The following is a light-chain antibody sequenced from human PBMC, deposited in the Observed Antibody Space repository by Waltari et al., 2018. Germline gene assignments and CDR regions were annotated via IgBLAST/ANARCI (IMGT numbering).Light chain of an antibody. CDR2: YKSDSDK. J-gene: IGLJ7*01. Sequence: QAVLTQPSSLSATPGASASLTCTLRSGINVGTYRISWYQQKPGSHPQYLLRYKSDSDKQLGSGVPSRFSGSKDGAANAGILLIAGLQSEDEADYYCMIWHGSAAVFGGGTQLTVL. CDR3: MIWHGSAAV. CDR1: SGINVGTYR. V-gene: IGLV5-45*03.